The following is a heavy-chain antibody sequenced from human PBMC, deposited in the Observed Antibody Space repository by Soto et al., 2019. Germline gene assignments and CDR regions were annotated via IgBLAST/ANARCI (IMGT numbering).Heavy chain of an antibody. CDR1: GFTFSSYG. CDR2: IWYDGSNK. V-gene: IGHV3-33*01. Sequence: QVQLVESGGGVVQPGRSLRLSCAASGFTFSSYGMHWVRQAPGKGLEWVAVIWYDGSNKYYADSVKGRFTISRDNSKNTLYLQMNSLRAEDTAVYHCARDWYYGSGRALGWFDPWGQGTLVTVSS. D-gene: IGHD3-10*01. CDR3: ARDWYYGSGRALGWFDP. J-gene: IGHJ5*02.